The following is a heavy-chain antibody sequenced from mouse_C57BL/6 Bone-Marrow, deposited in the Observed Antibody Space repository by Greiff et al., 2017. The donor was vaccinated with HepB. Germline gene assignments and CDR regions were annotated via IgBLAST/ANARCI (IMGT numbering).Heavy chain of an antibody. D-gene: IGHD1-1*01. Sequence: EVKLMESGEGLVKPGGSLKLSCAASGFTFSSYAMSWVRQTPEKRLEWVAYISSGGDYIYYADTVKGRFTISRDNARNTLYLQMSSLKSEDTAMYYCTRDDYSSSSGYFDVWGTGTTVTVSS. CDR1: GFTFSSYA. CDR3: TRDDYSSSSGYFDV. V-gene: IGHV5-9-1*02. J-gene: IGHJ1*03. CDR2: ISSGGDYI.